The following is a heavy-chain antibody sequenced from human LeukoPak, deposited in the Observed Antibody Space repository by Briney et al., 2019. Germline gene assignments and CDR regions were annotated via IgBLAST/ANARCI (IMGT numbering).Heavy chain of an antibody. V-gene: IGHV4-34*01. CDR2: IYYSGIT. J-gene: IGHJ4*02. D-gene: IGHD5-18*01. CDR3: ARDLYSYNLDAEY. CDR1: GGSFSGYY. Sequence: SETLSLTCAVYGGSFSGYYWSWIRQPPGKGLEWIGSIYYSGITYYNPSLKSRVTTSIDTSNNQFSLMLSSVTAADTAVYYCARDLYSYNLDAEYWGQGTLVTVSS.